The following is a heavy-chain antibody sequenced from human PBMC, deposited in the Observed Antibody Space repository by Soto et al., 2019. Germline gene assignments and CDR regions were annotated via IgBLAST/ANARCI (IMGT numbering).Heavy chain of an antibody. D-gene: IGHD6-19*01. CDR2: INPASGGT. CDR1: GYIFTAYY. CDR3: ARDYSAGAGASDF. J-gene: IGHJ3*01. V-gene: IGHV1-2*02. Sequence: QVQLVQSGAEVKKPGASVKVSCKASGYIFTAYYMNWVRQAPGQGLEWMGWINPASGGTNYAQKVQGRVTMTTDPSINTGYMELSSLGSEDTAVYYCARDYSAGAGASDFWGQGTMVIVSS.